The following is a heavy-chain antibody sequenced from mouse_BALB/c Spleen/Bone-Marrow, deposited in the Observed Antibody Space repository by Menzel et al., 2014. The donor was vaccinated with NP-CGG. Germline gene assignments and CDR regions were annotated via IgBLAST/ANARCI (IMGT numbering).Heavy chain of an antibody. CDR1: GYTFTDYA. CDR3: ARENLYDYDFMDH. D-gene: IGHD1-1*01. V-gene: IGHV1-67*01. Sequence: QVQLQQSGPELVRPGESVKISCKGSGYTFTDYAIHWVKQNHAKSLEWIGVISFYYDNTNYNQKFKGKATMTIDKSSSTAYMELARLTSEDSAIYYWARENLYDYDFMDHWGQGTSVPVSS. CDR2: ISFYYDNT. J-gene: IGHJ4*01.